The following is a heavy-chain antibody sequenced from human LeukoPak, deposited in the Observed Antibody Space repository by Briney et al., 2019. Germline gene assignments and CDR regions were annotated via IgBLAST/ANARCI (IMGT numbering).Heavy chain of an antibody. V-gene: IGHV4-34*01. Sequence: SETLSLTCDVYGGSFSGYYWSWIRQPPGKGLEWIGEINHSGSTNYNPSLKSRVTISVDTSKNQFSLKLSSVTAADTAVYYCARGSSPSGSYSGDYWGQGTLVTVSS. CDR3: ARGSSPSGSYSGDY. CDR1: GGSFSGYY. D-gene: IGHD1-26*01. CDR2: INHSGST. J-gene: IGHJ4*02.